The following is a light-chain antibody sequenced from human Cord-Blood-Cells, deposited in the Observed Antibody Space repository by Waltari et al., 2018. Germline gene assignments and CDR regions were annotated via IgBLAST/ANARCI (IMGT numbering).Light chain of an antibody. CDR3: MQALQTPWT. Sequence: DIVMTQSPLSLPVTTGEPASISCRSSQSLLHSNGYNYLDWYLQKPGQSPQLLIYLGSNRASGVPDRCSGSGSGTDFTLKISRVEAEDVGVYYCMQALQTPWTFGQGTKVEIK. CDR2: LGS. CDR1: QSLLHSNGYNY. V-gene: IGKV2-28*01. J-gene: IGKJ1*01.